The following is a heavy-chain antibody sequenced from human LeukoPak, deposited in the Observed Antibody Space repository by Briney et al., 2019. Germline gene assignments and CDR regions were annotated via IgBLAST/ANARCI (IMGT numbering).Heavy chain of an antibody. Sequence: PAGGSLRLSCAASGFTFSSYEMNWVRQAPGKGVEWVSYISSSGSTIYYADSVKGRFTISRDNAKNSLYLQMNSLRAEDTAVYYCAELGITMIGGVWGKGTTVTISS. CDR1: GFTFSSYE. CDR2: ISSSGSTI. D-gene: IGHD3-10*02. CDR3: AELGITMIGGV. J-gene: IGHJ6*04. V-gene: IGHV3-48*03.